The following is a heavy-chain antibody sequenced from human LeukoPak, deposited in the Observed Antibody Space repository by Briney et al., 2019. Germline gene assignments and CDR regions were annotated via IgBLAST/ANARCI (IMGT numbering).Heavy chain of an antibody. CDR2: INHSGST. V-gene: IGHV4-34*01. Sequence: PSETLSLTCAVYGGSFSGYYWSWIRQPPGKGLEWIGEINHSGSTNYNPSLKSRVTISVDTSKNQFSLKLSSVTAADTAVYYCARGAVLRYFDWLLYPSFDYWGQGTLVTVSS. CDR3: ARGAVLRYFDWLLYPSFDY. J-gene: IGHJ4*02. D-gene: IGHD3-9*01. CDR1: GGSFSGYY.